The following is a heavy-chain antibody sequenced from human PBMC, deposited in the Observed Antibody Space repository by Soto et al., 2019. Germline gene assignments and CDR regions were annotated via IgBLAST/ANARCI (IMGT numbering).Heavy chain of an antibody. Sequence: SGKVSCKASGGSFSSYAISWVRQAPGQGLEWVGGIIPIFGTANYAQKFQGRVTITADESTSTAYMELSSLRSEYTAVYYCASLAPYYYDSSGYYPGVYFDYWGQGTLVTVSS. D-gene: IGHD3-22*01. J-gene: IGHJ4*02. CDR1: GGSFSSYA. CDR2: IIPIFGTA. V-gene: IGHV1-69*13. CDR3: ASLAPYYYDSSGYYPGVYFDY.